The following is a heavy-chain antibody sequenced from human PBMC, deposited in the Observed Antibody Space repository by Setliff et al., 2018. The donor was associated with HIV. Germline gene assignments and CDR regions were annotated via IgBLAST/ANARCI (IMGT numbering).Heavy chain of an antibody. D-gene: IGHD4-4*01. Sequence: GESLRLSCSPSGLSFRDYAISWFRQAPGRGLEWIAVIRSKTYGGTPEYAATVRGRFTISRDDSKTIAYLQMKSLKIDDTGVYYCGGDPSNLWRSFQFWGQGALVTVSS. V-gene: IGHV3-49*03. CDR1: GLSFRDYA. J-gene: IGHJ1*01. CDR3: GGDPSNLWRSFQF. CDR2: IRSKTYGGTP.